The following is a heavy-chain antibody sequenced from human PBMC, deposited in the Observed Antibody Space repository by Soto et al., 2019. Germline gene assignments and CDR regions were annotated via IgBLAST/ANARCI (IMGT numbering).Heavy chain of an antibody. Sequence: ASVKVSCKASGYTFTSYYMHWVRQAPGQGLEWMGIINPSGGSTSYAQKFQGRVTMTTDTSTSTAYMELSSLRSEDTAVYYCARDSYYYDSSGYYWPYWGQGTLVTVSS. V-gene: IGHV1-46*01. D-gene: IGHD3-22*01. CDR1: GYTFTSYY. CDR3: ARDSYYYDSSGYYWPY. J-gene: IGHJ4*02. CDR2: INPSGGST.